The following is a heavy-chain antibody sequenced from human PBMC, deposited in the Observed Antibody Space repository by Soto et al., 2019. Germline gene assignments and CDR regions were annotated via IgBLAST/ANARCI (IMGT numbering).Heavy chain of an antibody. CDR3: ARDQVKNAIFGVVMSYGMDV. J-gene: IGHJ6*02. Sequence: PSETLSLTCTVSGGSISSGDYYWSWIRQPPGKGLEWIGYIYYSGSTYYNPSLKSRVTISVDTSKNQFSLKLSSVTAADTAVYYCARDQVKNAIFGVVMSYGMDVWGQGTTVTVSS. V-gene: IGHV4-30-4*01. D-gene: IGHD3-3*01. CDR2: IYYSGST. CDR1: GGSISSGDYY.